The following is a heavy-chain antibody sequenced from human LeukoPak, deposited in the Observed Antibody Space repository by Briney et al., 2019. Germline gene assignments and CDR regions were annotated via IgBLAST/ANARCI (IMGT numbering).Heavy chain of an antibody. CDR1: GFTFSDYS. Sequence: GGSLRLSCEASGFTFSDYSMNWVRQAPRKGLEWISNISSSSSIIYNADSVKGRFTISRDNVKNSLYLQMNSLRAEDTAVYYCAREPDRGYSYGRFDYWGQGTLVTVSS. CDR3: AREPDRGYSYGRFDY. J-gene: IGHJ4*02. V-gene: IGHV3-48*01. CDR2: ISSSSSII. D-gene: IGHD5-18*01.